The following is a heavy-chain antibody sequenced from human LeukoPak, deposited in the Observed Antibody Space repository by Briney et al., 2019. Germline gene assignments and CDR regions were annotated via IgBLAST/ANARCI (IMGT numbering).Heavy chain of an antibody. J-gene: IGHJ3*02. CDR2: IIPIFGTA. CDR1: GGTFSSYA. D-gene: IGHD5-18*01. CDR3: ARDVSQIPTAMVKNAFDI. V-gene: IGHV1-69*05. Sequence: SVKVSCKASGGTFSSYAISWVRQAPGQGLEWMRRIIPIFGTANYAQKFQGRVTITTDESTSTAYMELSSLRSEDTAVYYCARDVSQIPTAMVKNAFDIWGLGTMVTVSS.